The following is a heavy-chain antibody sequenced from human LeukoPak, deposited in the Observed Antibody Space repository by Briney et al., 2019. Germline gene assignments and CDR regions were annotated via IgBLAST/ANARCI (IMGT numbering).Heavy chain of an antibody. V-gene: IGHV1-2*02. Sequence: ASVKVSCKASGYTFTGYYMHWVRQAPGQGLEWMGWINPNSGGTNYAQKFQGRVTMTRDTSISTAYMELSRLRSDDTAVYYCARQQWGATKGGYYYYYMDVWGKGTTVTVSS. CDR3: ARQQWGATKGGYYYYYMDV. J-gene: IGHJ6*03. D-gene: IGHD1-26*01. CDR1: GYTFTGYY. CDR2: INPNSGGT.